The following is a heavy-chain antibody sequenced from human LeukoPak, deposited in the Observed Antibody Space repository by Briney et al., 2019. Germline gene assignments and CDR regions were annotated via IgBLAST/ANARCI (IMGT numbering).Heavy chain of an antibody. Sequence: SETLSLTCAVYGASFSGYYWSWIRQPPGKGLEWIGEINHSGNTNYNPSPKSRVTISVDTSKSQFSLNLSSVTAADTAVYYCARVEYSYGYVSSWGQGTLVTVSS. CDR3: ARVEYSYGYVSS. J-gene: IGHJ4*02. CDR2: INHSGNT. D-gene: IGHD5-18*01. V-gene: IGHV4-34*01. CDR1: GASFSGYY.